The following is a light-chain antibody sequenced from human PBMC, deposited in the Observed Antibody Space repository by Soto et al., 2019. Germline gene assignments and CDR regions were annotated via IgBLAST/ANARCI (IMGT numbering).Light chain of an antibody. V-gene: IGLV2-14*01. CDR2: DVS. CDR1: SSDVGGYNY. J-gene: IGLJ1*01. Sequence: QSALTQPASVSGSPGQSITISFTGTSSDVGGYNYVSWYQQHPGKAPKLMIYDVSNRPSGVSNRCSGSKSGNTASLTISGLQAEDEADYYCSSYTSSSTLVFGTGTKLTVL. CDR3: SSYTSSSTLV.